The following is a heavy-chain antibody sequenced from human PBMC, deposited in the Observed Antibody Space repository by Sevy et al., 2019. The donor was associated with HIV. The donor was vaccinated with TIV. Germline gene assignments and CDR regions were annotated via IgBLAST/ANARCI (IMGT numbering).Heavy chain of an antibody. D-gene: IGHD3-22*01. J-gene: IGHJ4*02. CDR2: ISWNSGSI. V-gene: IGHV3-9*01. CDR1: GFTFDDYA. Sequence: GGSLRLSCAASGFTFDDYAMHWVRQAPGKGLEWVSGISWNSGSIGYADSVKGRFTISRDNAKNSLYLQMNSLRAEDTALYYCAKDPYYYDSSGIDYWGQVTLVTVSS. CDR3: AKDPYYYDSSGIDY.